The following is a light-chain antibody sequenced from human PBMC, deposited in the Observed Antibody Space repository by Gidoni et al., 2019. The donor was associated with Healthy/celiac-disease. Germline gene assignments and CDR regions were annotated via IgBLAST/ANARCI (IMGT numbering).Light chain of an antibody. CDR1: QSISSY. CDR3: QQSYSTLRT. CDR2: AAS. V-gene: IGKV1-39*01. J-gene: IGKJ1*01. Sequence: DIQMTQSPSSLSASVGDRVTITCRASQSISSYLNWYQQKPGKAPQLLVYAASSLQSGVPSRFSGSGSGTDFTLTISSLQPEDFATYYCQQSYSTLRTFGQXTKVEIK.